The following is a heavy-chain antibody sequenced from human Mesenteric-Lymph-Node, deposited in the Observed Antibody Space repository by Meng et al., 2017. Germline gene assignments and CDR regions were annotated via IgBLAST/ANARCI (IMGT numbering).Heavy chain of an antibody. J-gene: IGHJ3*02. CDR3: ASDDDTNGWYQGGGAMAFHI. V-gene: IGHV1-18*01. CDR1: DYTFSNDG. CDR2: ISGYNGNT. Sequence: FKLGKAGAEEKKPGASVKVSCKALDYTFSNDGSNWVRQAPGQGLEWMGWISGYNGNTNYAQKFQGRVSLTTDTSTTTTYMELRSLRSDDTALYYCASDDDTNGWYQGGGAMAFHIWGQGTMVTVSS. D-gene: IGHD6-19*01.